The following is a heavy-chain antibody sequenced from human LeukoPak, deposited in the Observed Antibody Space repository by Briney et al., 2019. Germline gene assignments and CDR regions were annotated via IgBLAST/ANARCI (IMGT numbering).Heavy chain of an antibody. Sequence: GGSLRLSCAASGFTFSSHAMSWVRQAPGKGLEWVSAISGSGGSTYYADSVKGRFTISRDKSKNTLYLQMNSLRAEDTAVYYCAKGLVVAGHFDYWGQGTLVTVSS. CDR3: AKGLVVAGHFDY. J-gene: IGHJ4*02. CDR1: GFTFSSHA. D-gene: IGHD6-19*01. V-gene: IGHV3-23*01. CDR2: ISGSGGST.